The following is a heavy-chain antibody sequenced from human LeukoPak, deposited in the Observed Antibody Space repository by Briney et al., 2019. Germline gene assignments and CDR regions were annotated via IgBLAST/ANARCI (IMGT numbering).Heavy chain of an antibody. CDR2: IKQDGSEK. V-gene: IGHV3-7*01. J-gene: IGHJ4*02. CDR3: ARDAGLLVVAAPDY. CDR1: GFNFNTYW. D-gene: IGHD2-15*01. Sequence: GGSLRLSCAASGFNFNTYWMSWVRQAPGKGLEWVANIKQDGSEKFYVDSMKGRFTISRDNSKNSLYLQMNSLRAEDTAVYFCARDAGLLVVAAPDYWGQGTLVTVSS.